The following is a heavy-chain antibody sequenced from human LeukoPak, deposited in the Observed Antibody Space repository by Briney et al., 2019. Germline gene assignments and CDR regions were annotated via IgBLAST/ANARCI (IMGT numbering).Heavy chain of an antibody. V-gene: IGHV4-31*03. CDR3: ARALPDSSGYPDWGPYAFDI. J-gene: IGHJ3*02. CDR1: GGSISSGGYY. D-gene: IGHD3-22*01. CDR2: IYYSGST. Sequence: PSETLSLTCTVSGGSISSGGYYWSWIRQHPGKGLEWIGYIYYSGSTYYNPSLKSRVTISVDTSKNQFSLKLSSVTAADTAVYYCARALPDSSGYPDWGPYAFDIWGQGTMVTVSS.